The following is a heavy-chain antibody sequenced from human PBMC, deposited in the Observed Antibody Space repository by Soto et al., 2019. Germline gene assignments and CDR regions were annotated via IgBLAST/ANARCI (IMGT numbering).Heavy chain of an antibody. D-gene: IGHD4-17*01. V-gene: IGHV6-1*01. CDR1: GDSVSSNGVA. CDR2: TYYRSKWYN. CDR3: ARDKHDYFNRGIGFDT. Sequence: SQTLSLTCAISGDSVSSNGVACNWIRQSPSRGLEWLGRTYYRSKWYNDYAVSVKSRITINPDTSKSQFSLQLNSVTPEDTAVYYCARDKHDYFNRGIGFDTWGQG. J-gene: IGHJ5*02.